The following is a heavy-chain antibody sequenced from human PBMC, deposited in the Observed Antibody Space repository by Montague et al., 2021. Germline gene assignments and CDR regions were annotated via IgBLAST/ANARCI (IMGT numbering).Heavy chain of an antibody. V-gene: IGHV4-59*01. Sequence: SETLSLTCTVSGDSMNTYKWNWIRQPPGKGLEWIGYIYSSGNTNYNPSLKSRVTISVDTSRNQFSLDVRSVTAADTAKYYCARVWSAFDFWGQGIMVTVSS. D-gene: IGHD2-21*01. CDR1: GDSMNTYK. J-gene: IGHJ3*01. CDR2: IYSSGNT. CDR3: ARVWSAFDF.